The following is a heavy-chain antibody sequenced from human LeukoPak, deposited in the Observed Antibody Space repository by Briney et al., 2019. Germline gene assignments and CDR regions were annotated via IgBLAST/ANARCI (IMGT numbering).Heavy chain of an antibody. CDR2: INSGGSST. V-gene: IGHV3-74*01. CDR1: GFTFSSFW. D-gene: IGHD6-19*01. CDR3: ARERTSGWDAFDT. J-gene: IGHJ5*02. Sequence: PGGSLRLSCAASGFTFSSFWMHWVRQAPGRGLVWVSRINSGGSSTSYADSVKGRFTISRDNATNTLYLQMNSLRAEDTAVYYCARERTSGWDAFDTWGQGTLVTVSS.